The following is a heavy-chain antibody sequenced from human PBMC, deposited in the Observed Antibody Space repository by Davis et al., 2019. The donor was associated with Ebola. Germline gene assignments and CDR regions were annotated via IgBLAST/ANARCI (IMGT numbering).Heavy chain of an antibody. Sequence: GVLKISCAASGFTFSNYAMSWVRQAPGKGLEWVSAISGSGGSTYYADSVRGRLTISRDNFKNTVYLQMDSLRADDTAVYYCATRDTSSNCFGFYPWGQGTLVTVSS. D-gene: IGHD2-2*01. CDR1: GFTFSNYA. J-gene: IGHJ5*02. CDR3: ATRDTSSNCFGFYP. V-gene: IGHV3-23*01. CDR2: ISGSGGST.